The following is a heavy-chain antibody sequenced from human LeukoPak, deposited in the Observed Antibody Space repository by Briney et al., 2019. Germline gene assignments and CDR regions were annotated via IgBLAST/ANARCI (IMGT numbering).Heavy chain of an antibody. CDR1: GGSFSGYY. Sequence: SETLSLTCAVYGGSFSGYYWSWIRQPPGKGLEWIGEINHSGSTNYNPSLKSRVTISVDTSKNQFSLKLSSVTAADTAVYYCARGGNCSGGSRYLKDDAFDIWGQGTMVTVSS. J-gene: IGHJ3*02. V-gene: IGHV4-34*01. D-gene: IGHD2-15*01. CDR2: INHSGST. CDR3: ARGGNCSGGSRYLKDDAFDI.